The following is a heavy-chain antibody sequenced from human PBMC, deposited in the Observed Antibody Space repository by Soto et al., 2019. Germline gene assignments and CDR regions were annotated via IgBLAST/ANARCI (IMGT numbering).Heavy chain of an antibody. CDR3: AREYIVVVPAAIDYYGMDV. Sequence: QVQLVESGGGVVQPGRSLRLSCAASGFTFSSYGMHWVRQAPGKGLEWVAVIWYDGGNKYYADSVKGRFTISRDNSKNTLYLQMNSLRAEDTAVYYCAREYIVVVPAAIDYYGMDVWGQGTTVTVSS. CDR1: GFTFSSYG. J-gene: IGHJ6*02. D-gene: IGHD2-2*02. CDR2: IWYDGGNK. V-gene: IGHV3-33*01.